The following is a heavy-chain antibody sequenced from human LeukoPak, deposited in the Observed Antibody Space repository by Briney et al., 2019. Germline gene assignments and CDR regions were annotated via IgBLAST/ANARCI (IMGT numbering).Heavy chain of an antibody. Sequence: SETLSLTCTVSGGSISSSSYYWGWIRQPPGKGLEWIGSIYYSGSTYYNPSLKSRVTISVDTSKNQFSLKLSSVTAADTAVYYCAGTGYSYAANEIHAFDIWGQGTMVTVSS. CDR3: AGTGYSYAANEIHAFDI. D-gene: IGHD5-18*01. V-gene: IGHV4-39*01. CDR2: IYYSGST. CDR1: GGSISSSSYY. J-gene: IGHJ3*02.